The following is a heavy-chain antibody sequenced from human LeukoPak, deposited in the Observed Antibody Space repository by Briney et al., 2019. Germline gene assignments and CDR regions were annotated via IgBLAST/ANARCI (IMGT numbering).Heavy chain of an antibody. V-gene: IGHV4-4*07. D-gene: IGHD4-11*01. J-gene: IGHJ4*02. CDR2: IYISGTP. CDR3: AREKMTTITTIDY. Sequence: SETLSLTCSVSGDSISTYYWTWIRQPGGKGLEWIGRIYISGTPNYNPSLRGRVTMSIDTSMNQFSLKLTSVTAADTAVYYCAREKMTTITTIDYWGQGTLVTVSS. CDR1: GDSISTYY.